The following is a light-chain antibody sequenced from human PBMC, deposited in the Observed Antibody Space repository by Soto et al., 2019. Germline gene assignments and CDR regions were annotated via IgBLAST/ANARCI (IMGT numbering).Light chain of an antibody. V-gene: IGKV3-20*01. CDR3: QQYGTSLRT. Sequence: EIVLTQSPGTLSLSPGERATLSCRASQSVSSNFLAWYQQKPGQAPRFLIYGASSRAIGIPDRFSGSGSGKDFTLTISRMEPEDFAVYYCQQYGTSLRTFGQGTKVEIK. CDR1: QSVSSNF. J-gene: IGKJ1*01. CDR2: GAS.